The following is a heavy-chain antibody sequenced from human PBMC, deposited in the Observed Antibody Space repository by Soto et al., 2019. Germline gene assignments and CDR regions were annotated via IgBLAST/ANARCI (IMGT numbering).Heavy chain of an antibody. Sequence: EVQLVESGGGLVQPGRSLRLSCAASGFTFDDYAMHWVRQAPGKGLEWVSGISWNSGSIGYADSVKGRFTISRDNAKNSLYLQMNSLRAEDTALYYCAKDSYGDYVGTWFDPWGQGTLVTVSS. V-gene: IGHV3-9*01. D-gene: IGHD4-17*01. J-gene: IGHJ5*02. CDR1: GFTFDDYA. CDR2: ISWNSGSI. CDR3: AKDSYGDYVGTWFDP.